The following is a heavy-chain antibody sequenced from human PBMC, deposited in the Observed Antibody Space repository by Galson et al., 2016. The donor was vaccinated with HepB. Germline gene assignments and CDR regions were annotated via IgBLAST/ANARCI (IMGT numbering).Heavy chain of an antibody. CDR1: GFTFSSYG. CDR2: IWYDGSNK. Sequence: SLRLSCAASGFTFSSYGMHWVRQAPGKGLEWVAVIWYDGSNKYYADSVKGRFTISRDNSKNTLYLQMNSLRTEETAVYYCARDGLYCGSTSCYLDVWGQGTTGTVS. CDR3: ARDGLYCGSTSCYLDV. V-gene: IGHV3-33*01. J-gene: IGHJ6*02. D-gene: IGHD2-2*01.